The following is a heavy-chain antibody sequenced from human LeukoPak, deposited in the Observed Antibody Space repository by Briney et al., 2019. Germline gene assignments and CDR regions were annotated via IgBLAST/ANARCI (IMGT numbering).Heavy chain of an antibody. Sequence: GGSLRLSCAASGFPFSDHYMSWVRLAPGKGLEWVAYISTRGRTIYYADSVKVRFTISRDNAKNSLYLQMNSLRAEDAAVYYCAAGYHNYIFDFWGQGTLVTVSS. CDR1: GFPFSDHY. V-gene: IGHV3-11*01. CDR3: AAGYHNYIFDF. J-gene: IGHJ4*02. D-gene: IGHD4-11*01. CDR2: ISTRGRTI.